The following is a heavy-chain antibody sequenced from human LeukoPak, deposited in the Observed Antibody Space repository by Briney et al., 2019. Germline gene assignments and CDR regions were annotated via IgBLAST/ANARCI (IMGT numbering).Heavy chain of an antibody. CDR3: AILPKPDYGGNPTQCY. V-gene: IGHV1-24*01. D-gene: IGHD4-23*01. CDR2: FDPEDGET. Sequence: GASVEVSCKVSGYTLTELSMHWVRQAPGKGLEWMGGFDPEDGETIYAQKFQGRVTMTEDTSTDTAYMELSSLRSEDTAVYYCAILPKPDYGGNPTQCYWGQGTLVTVSS. J-gene: IGHJ4*02. CDR1: GYTLTELS.